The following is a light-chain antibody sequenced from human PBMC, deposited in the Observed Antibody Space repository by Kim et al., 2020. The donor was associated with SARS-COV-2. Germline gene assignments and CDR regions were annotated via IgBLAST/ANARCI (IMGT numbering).Light chain of an antibody. Sequence: GDSVPLPFLSSQHISNSLAWFQHKPGRAPKLLIYGASALHSEVPSRFSGSRSGTDFTLTISSLQPEDVATFYCLRYNSAPWTFGQGTKVDIK. CDR3: LRYNSAPWT. V-gene: IGKV1-27*01. J-gene: IGKJ1*01. CDR2: GAS. CDR1: QHISNS.